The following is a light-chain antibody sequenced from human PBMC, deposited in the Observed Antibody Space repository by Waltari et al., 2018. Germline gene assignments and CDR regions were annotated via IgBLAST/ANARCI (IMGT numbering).Light chain of an antibody. CDR2: GAS. J-gene: IGKJ2*01. Sequence: EMVITQSPATLSVSPGERATLSSRTSQFVSNSLAWYQQKPGPAPRLLMYGASTRATGTPARFSGSGVGTEFTLTISSLESEDFAVYYCQQYNVWPPEYAFGQGTKLEIK. CDR1: QFVSNS. V-gene: IGKV3-15*01. CDR3: QQYNVWPPEYA.